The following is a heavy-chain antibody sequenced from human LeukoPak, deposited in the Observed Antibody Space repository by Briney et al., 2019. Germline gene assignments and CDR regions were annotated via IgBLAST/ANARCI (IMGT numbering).Heavy chain of an antibody. J-gene: IGHJ4*02. D-gene: IGHD3-9*01. V-gene: IGHV1-2*06. Sequence: GASVKVSCKASGYTFTGYYMHWVRQAPGQGLEWMGRINPNSGGTNYAQKFQGRVTMTRDTSISTAYMEPSRLRSDDTAVYYCAAEVTGLIDYWGQGTLVTVSS. CDR1: GYTFTGYY. CDR3: AAEVTGLIDY. CDR2: INPNSGGT.